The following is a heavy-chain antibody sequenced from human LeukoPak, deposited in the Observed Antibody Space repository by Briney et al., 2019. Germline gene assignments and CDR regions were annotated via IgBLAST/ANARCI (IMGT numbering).Heavy chain of an antibody. D-gene: IGHD5-24*01. Sequence: PGGTLRLSCAASGFTFTHYGMNWVRQAPGKGLEWVSGIISSGATTYYTDSVKGRFTISRDNSKNTLYLQMNSLRAEDTAVYYCAKDTMTTGGVVYWGQGALITVSS. CDR2: IISSGATT. V-gene: IGHV3-23*01. J-gene: IGHJ4*02. CDR3: AKDTMTTGGVVY. CDR1: GFTFTHYG.